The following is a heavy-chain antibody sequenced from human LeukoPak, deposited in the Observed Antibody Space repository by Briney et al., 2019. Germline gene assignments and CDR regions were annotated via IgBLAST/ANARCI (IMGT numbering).Heavy chain of an antibody. CDR2: ITKDGAAT. Sequence: SGGSLRLSCAASGFIFSNYAMSWVRQAPGKGLEWVSVITKDGAATNYADSVKGRFTISRDSSKSTLDLQMSSLRVEDSAVYYCAKEDLGYFDYWGQGTLVTVSS. D-gene: IGHD3-16*01. CDR3: AKEDLGYFDY. CDR1: GFIFSNYA. V-gene: IGHV3-23*01. J-gene: IGHJ4*02.